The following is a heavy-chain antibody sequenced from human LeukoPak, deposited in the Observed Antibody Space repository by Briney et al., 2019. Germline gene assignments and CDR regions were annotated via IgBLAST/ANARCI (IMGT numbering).Heavy chain of an antibody. D-gene: IGHD4-17*01. V-gene: IGHV3-48*02. Sequence: PGGSLRLSCAASGFTFSSYNMNWVRQAPGKGLEWVSYISRSSSTIYYADSVMGRFTISRDNAKNSVYLQMNSLRDEDTAVYRCARDYGDHGEYFDCWGQGTLVTVSS. CDR1: GFTFSSYN. CDR2: ISRSSSTI. CDR3: ARDYGDHGEYFDC. J-gene: IGHJ4*02.